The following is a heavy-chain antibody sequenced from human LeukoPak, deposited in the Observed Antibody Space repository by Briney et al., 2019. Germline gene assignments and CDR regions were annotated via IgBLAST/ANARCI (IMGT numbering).Heavy chain of an antibody. CDR2: ISTAGKTI. CDR1: GFSFSDYF. V-gene: IGHV3-11*01. Sequence: GGSLRLSCAASGFSFSDYFMCWIRQAPGEGLEWISCISTAGKTIYYADSVKGRFTISRDNAKESLYLQLNTLRAEDTAVYYCARDHGDGDSLFFDYWGRGTLVTVSS. J-gene: IGHJ4*02. CDR3: ARDHGDGDSLFFDY. D-gene: IGHD4-17*01.